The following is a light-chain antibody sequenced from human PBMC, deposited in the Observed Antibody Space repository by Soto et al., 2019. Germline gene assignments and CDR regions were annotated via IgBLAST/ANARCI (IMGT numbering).Light chain of an antibody. CDR2: KAS. J-gene: IGKJ1*01. Sequence: DIQMTQSPSTLSGSVGDRVTITCRASQTISSWLAWYQQKPGKAPTLLIYKASTLNSGVPSRFSGSGSGTEFTLTISRLQPDDFATYYCQHYNSYSEAFGQGTKVDIK. CDR1: QTISSW. CDR3: QHYNSYSEA. V-gene: IGKV1-5*03.